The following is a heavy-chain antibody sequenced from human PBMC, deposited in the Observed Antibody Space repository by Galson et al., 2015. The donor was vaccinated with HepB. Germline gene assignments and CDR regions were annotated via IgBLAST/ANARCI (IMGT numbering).Heavy chain of an antibody. J-gene: IGHJ4*02. CDR3: AKGYTYSSLTFDS. CDR2: ISGGGGST. Sequence: SLRLSCAASGFTFSSYAMNWVRQAPGKGLEWVSAISGGGGSTYHADSVKGRFTISRDNSKNTLYLQMNSLRAEDTAVYYCAKGYTYSSLTFDSWGQGTLVTVSS. D-gene: IGHD2-21*01. CDR1: GFTFSSYA. V-gene: IGHV3-23*01.